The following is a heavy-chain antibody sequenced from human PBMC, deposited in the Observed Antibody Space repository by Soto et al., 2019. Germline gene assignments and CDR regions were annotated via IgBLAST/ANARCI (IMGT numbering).Heavy chain of an antibody. Sequence: QVQLVQSGAEVKKPGSSVKVSCKASGGTFSNYAITWVRQAPGQGLEWLGRIIPIFGTTDYAQKFQGRVTTTAXXXTXSAYMELSSLRSDDTAVYYCAKDGGREGYFGNWFDPWGQGTLVTVSS. CDR3: AKDGGREGYFGNWFDP. D-gene: IGHD2-15*01. CDR1: GGTFSNYA. V-gene: IGHV1-69*15. CDR2: IIPIFGTT. J-gene: IGHJ5*02.